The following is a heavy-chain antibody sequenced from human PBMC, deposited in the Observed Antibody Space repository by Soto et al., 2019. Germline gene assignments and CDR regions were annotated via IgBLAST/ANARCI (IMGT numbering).Heavy chain of an antibody. CDR2: IYYSGST. V-gene: IGHV4-59*01. J-gene: IGHJ4*02. D-gene: IGHD1-26*01. Sequence: PSETLSLTCTISGSSISGYYWSWIRQPPGRGLEWIGYIYYSGSTNYNPSLKSRVIISVDTSKNQFSLNLSSVTAADTAMYFCARGELPRVWFDYWGQGTLVTSPQ. CDR1: GSSISGYY. CDR3: ARGELPRVWFDY.